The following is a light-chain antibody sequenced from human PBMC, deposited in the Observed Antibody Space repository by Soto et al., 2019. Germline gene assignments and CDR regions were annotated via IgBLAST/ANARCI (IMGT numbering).Light chain of an antibody. V-gene: IGKV3-20*01. CDR2: AAS. Sequence: EIILPQSPGTLSLSPGERATLSCRASQSGSSMYLVWHQQKPGQAPRLLIYAASRRATGIRDRFSGSGSGTDLTITISRLEPEDFAVYYCQQYGSSPWTFGRGAKVDLK. CDR1: QSGSSMY. J-gene: IGKJ1*01. CDR3: QQYGSSPWT.